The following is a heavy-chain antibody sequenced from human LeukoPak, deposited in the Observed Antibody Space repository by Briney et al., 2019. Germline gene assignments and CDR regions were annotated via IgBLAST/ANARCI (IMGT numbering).Heavy chain of an antibody. J-gene: IGHJ3*02. D-gene: IGHD3-10*01. CDR2: ISWNGGSI. Sequence: GGSLRLSCAASGFTFSTYRMSWVRQAPGKGLEWVSGISWNGGSIGYADSVKGRFTISRDNAKNSLYLQMSSLRVEDTAFYYCAKDSYGGSGSYYLYSFDMWGQGTMVTVSS. CDR3: AKDSYGGSGSYYLYSFDM. V-gene: IGHV3-9*01. CDR1: GFTFSTYR.